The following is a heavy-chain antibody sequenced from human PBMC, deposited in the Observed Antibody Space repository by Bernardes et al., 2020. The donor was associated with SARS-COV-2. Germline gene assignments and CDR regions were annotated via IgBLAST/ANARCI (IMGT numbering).Heavy chain of an antibody. V-gene: IGHV4-34*01. Sequence: SETLSLTCAVYGGSFSGYFWSWIRQPPGKGLEWIGEINHSGSTNYNPSLKSRVTISVDTSKNQFSLKLSSVTAADTAVYYCARATLLYYYNSGSPQIFDFWGQGTLVTVSS. J-gene: IGHJ4*02. CDR2: INHSGST. CDR1: GGSFSGYF. CDR3: ARATLLYYYNSGSPQIFDF. D-gene: IGHD3-10*01.